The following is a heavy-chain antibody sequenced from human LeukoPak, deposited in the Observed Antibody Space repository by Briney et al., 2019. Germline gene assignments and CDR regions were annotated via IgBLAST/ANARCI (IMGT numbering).Heavy chain of an antibody. V-gene: IGHV3-66*01. CDR1: GFTVSSNY. D-gene: IGHD3-22*01. CDR2: IYNGGST. CDR3: ARDYYDSSGYYSLVY. J-gene: IGHJ4*02. Sequence: GGSPRLSCAASGFTVSSNYMSWVRQAPGKGLEWVSLIYNGGSTKYADSVKGRFTISRDNSKNTLYLQMNSLRVEDTAVYYCARDYYDSSGYYSLVYWGQGTLVTVSA.